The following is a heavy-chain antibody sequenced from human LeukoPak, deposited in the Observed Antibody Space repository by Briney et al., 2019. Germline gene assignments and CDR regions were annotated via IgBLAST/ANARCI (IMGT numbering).Heavy chain of an antibody. D-gene: IGHD2-8*01. CDR2: IYYSGST. CDR1: GGSFSGYY. CDR3: ASTVRTSAVYGKNWFDP. J-gene: IGHJ5*02. V-gene: IGHV4-34*01. Sequence: SETLSLTCAVYGGSFSGYYWGWIRQPPGKGLEWIGSIYYSGSTYYNPSLKSRVTISVDTSKNQFSLKLSSVTAADTAVYYCASTVRTSAVYGKNWFDPWGQGTLVTVSS.